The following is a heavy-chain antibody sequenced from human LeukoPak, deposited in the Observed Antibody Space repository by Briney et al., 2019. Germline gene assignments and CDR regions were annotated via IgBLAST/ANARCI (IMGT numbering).Heavy chain of an antibody. CDR3: ARGKNWYSSGWYAADYFDY. Sequence: GGSLRLSCAASGFTFSSYNMNWVRQAPGKGLEWVSSISSTSRSYIYYADSVKGRFTISRDNAKNSLYLQMNSLRAEDTAVYYCARGKNWYSSGWYAADYFDYWGQGTLVTVSS. V-gene: IGHV3-21*01. CDR1: GFTFSSYN. CDR2: ISSTSRSYI. J-gene: IGHJ4*02. D-gene: IGHD6-19*01.